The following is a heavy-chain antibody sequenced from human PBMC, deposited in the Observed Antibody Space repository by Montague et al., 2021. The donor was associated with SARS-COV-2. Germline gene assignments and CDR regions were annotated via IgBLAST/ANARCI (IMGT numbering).Heavy chain of an antibody. J-gene: IGHJ4*02. CDR3: ARGNFDWLLLPDGYFDH. Sequence: SLRLSCAASGFTFSSYEMNWVRQAPGKGLEWVSYISSSCSIIYYADSVKGRFTISRDNAKNSLYLQMNSLRAEDTAVYYCARGNFDWLLLPDGYFDHWGQGTLVTVSS. D-gene: IGHD3-9*01. CDR2: ISSSCSII. V-gene: IGHV3-48*03. CDR1: GFTFSSYE.